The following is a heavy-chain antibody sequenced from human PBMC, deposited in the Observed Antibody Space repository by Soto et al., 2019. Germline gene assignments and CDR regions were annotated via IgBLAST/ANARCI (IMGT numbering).Heavy chain of an antibody. D-gene: IGHD3-3*01. J-gene: IGHJ3*02. CDR3: ARDLSDFWSGSITLGAFDI. Sequence: ASVKVSCKASGYTFTGYYMHWVRQAPGQGLEWMGWINPNSGGTNYAQKFQGWVTMTRDTSISTAYMELSRLRSDDTAVYYCARDLSDFWSGSITLGAFDIWGQGTMVTVSS. CDR2: INPNSGGT. CDR1: GYTFTGYY. V-gene: IGHV1-2*04.